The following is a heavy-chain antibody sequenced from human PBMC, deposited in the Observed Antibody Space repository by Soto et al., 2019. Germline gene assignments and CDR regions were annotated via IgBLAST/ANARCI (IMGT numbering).Heavy chain of an antibody. J-gene: IGHJ4*02. CDR2: ISYDGSNK. Sequence: GGSLRLSCAASGFTFSSYAMHWVRQAPGKGLEWVAVISYDGSNKYYADSVKGRFTISRDNSKNTLYLQMNSLRAEDTAVYYCARGYDFWSGYLDYWGQGTLVTVYS. CDR1: GFTFSSYA. CDR3: ARGYDFWSGYLDY. V-gene: IGHV3-30-3*01. D-gene: IGHD3-3*01.